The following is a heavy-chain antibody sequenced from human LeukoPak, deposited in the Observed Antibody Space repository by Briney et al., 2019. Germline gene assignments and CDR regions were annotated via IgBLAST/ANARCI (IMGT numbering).Heavy chain of an antibody. CDR3: ARGRRGPAGAGTYDF. V-gene: IGHV1-8*01. CDR1: GYTFTTSD. CDR2: SNPNSGKT. J-gene: IGHJ4*02. D-gene: IGHD6-13*01. Sequence: ASVNVSCTASGYTFTTSDINCGLQATAQRVEWMVWSNPNSGKTYSAQKFQSRLTITKNTSTSTSSMEVSGLTVEDTAIYYLARGRRGPAGAGTYDFWGKGNLITVSS.